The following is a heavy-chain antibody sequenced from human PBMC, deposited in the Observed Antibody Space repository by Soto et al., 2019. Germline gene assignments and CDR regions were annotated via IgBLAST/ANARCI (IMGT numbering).Heavy chain of an antibody. J-gene: IGHJ6*02. CDR1: GGSISSSSYY. CDR3: ARRRQGRFLEWSQVYYYYGMDV. V-gene: IGHV4-39*01. Sequence: SSETLSLTCTVSGGSISSSSYYWGWIRQPPGKGLEWIGSIYYSGSTYYNPSLKSRVTISVDTSKNQFSLKLRSVTAADTAVYYCARRRQGRFLEWSQVYYYYGMDVWGQGTTVTVSS. D-gene: IGHD3-3*01. CDR2: IYYSGST.